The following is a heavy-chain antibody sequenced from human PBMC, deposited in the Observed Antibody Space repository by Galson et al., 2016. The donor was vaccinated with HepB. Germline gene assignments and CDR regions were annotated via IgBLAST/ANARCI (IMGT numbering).Heavy chain of an antibody. CDR2: IYYSGST. CDR3: ATDPHF. CDR1: GGSISGSPYY. J-gene: IGHJ4*02. V-gene: IGHV4-39*06. Sequence: ETLSLTCTVSGGSISGSPYYWGWIRQPPGKGLEWIGSIYYSGSTYYNPSLKSRVTISLDMSKNQFTLNLNSVTAADTAMYYCATDPHFWGQGTLVTVSS.